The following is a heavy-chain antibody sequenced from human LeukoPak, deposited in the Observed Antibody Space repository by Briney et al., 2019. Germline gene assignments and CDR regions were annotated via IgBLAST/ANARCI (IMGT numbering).Heavy chain of an antibody. D-gene: IGHD6-13*01. Sequence: GRSLRLSCAASGFTFADYAMHWVRQAPGKGLEWVSGISYNSDTIAYADSVKGRFTISRDNAKNSLYLQMNSLRAEDTAVYYCASRYRSSWTGFDPWGQGTLVTVSS. CDR3: ASRYRSSWTGFDP. J-gene: IGHJ5*02. CDR2: ISYNSDTI. CDR1: GFTFADYA. V-gene: IGHV3-9*01.